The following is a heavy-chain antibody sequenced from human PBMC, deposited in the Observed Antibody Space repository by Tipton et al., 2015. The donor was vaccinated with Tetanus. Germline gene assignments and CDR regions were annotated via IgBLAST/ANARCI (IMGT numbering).Heavy chain of an antibody. D-gene: IGHD1-7*01. CDR3: GRALGSGTTVASGH. Sequence: SLRLSCAASKFSFSRHSMNWVRQAPGKGLGWISYISGSSDSIYYADSVKGRFTISRDNGKNSVYLQMKSLRDEDTAVYYCGRALGSGTTVASGHWGQGSLVTVSS. CDR2: ISGSSDSI. V-gene: IGHV3-48*02. J-gene: IGHJ4*02. CDR1: KFSFSRHS.